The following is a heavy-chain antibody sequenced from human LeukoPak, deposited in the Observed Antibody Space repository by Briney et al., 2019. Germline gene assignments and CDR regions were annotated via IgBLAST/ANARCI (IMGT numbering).Heavy chain of an antibody. CDR3: AKGGEELIVVVPAAFDY. D-gene: IGHD2-2*01. Sequence: GGSLRLSCAASGFTVSSNYMSWVRQAPGKGLEWVSVIYSGGSTYYADSVKGRFTISRDNSKNTLYLQMNSLRAEDTAVYYCAKGGEELIVVVPAAFDYWGQGTLVTVSS. CDR2: IYSGGST. J-gene: IGHJ4*02. V-gene: IGHV3-53*05. CDR1: GFTVSSNY.